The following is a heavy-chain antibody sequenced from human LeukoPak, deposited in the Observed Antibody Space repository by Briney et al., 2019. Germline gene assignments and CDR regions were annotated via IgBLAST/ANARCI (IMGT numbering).Heavy chain of an antibody. CDR1: GGSISSSNW. J-gene: IGHJ3*02. CDR3: APRGLYDFWSDGDAFDI. D-gene: IGHD3-3*01. Sequence: PSETLSLTCAVSGGSISSSNWWSWVRQPPGKGLEWIGEIYHSGSTKYNPSLKSRVTISVDTSKNQFSLKLSSVTAADTAVYYCAPRGLYDFWSDGDAFDIWGQGTMVTVSS. V-gene: IGHV4-4*02. CDR2: IYHSGST.